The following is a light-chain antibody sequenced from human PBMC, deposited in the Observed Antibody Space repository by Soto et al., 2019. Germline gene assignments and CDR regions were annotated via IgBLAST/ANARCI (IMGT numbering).Light chain of an antibody. CDR1: SSDIGGYNF. Sequence: QSALTQPASVSGSPGQSITISCTGTSSDIGGYNFVSWYQQHPGKVPKVIIYEVSNRPSGVSNRFSGSKSGNTASLTISGLQAEEEADYYCKSFTPRNTLVFGGGTQLNVL. CDR2: EVS. CDR3: KSFTPRNTLV. J-gene: IGLJ3*02. V-gene: IGLV2-14*01.